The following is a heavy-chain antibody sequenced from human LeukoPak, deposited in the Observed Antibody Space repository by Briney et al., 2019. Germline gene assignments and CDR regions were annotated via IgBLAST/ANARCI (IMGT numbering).Heavy chain of an antibody. V-gene: IGHV4-59*08. J-gene: IGHJ4*02. D-gene: IGHD2-15*01. CDR2: IYYSGST. CDR1: GGSISSYY. CDR3: ARRGCSGGSCYDY. Sequence: SETLSLTCTVSGGSISSYYWSWIRQPPGKGLEWIGYIYYSGSTNYNPSLKSRVTISVDTSKNQSSLKLSSVTAADTAVYYCARRGCSGGSCYDYWGQGTLVTVSS.